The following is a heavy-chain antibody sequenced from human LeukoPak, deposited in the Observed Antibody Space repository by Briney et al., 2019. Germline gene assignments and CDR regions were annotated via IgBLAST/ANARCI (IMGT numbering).Heavy chain of an antibody. V-gene: IGHV7-4-1*02. CDR3: AVPRIAAAGPAFDC. Sequence: ASVKVSCKASGYTFTGYYMHWVRQAPGQGLEWMGWINTNTGNPTYAQGFTGRFVFSLDTSVSTAYLQISSLKAEDTAVYYCAVPRIAAAGPAFDCWGQGTLVTVSS. CDR2: INTNTGNP. CDR1: GYTFTGYY. J-gene: IGHJ4*02. D-gene: IGHD6-13*01.